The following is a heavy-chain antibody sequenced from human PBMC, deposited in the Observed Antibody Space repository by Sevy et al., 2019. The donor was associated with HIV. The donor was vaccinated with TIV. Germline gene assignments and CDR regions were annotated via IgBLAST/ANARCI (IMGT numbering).Heavy chain of an antibody. Sequence: GSLRLSCAASGFTVSDNYMAWVRLAPGKGLEWVSLIDSDGSAYYADSVKGRFTISRDNVKNTLYLQINALRAEDTXXXXXXXXXXXXXXXXXXXYYGMDVWGQGTTVTVSS. J-gene: IGHJ6*02. CDR2: IDSDGSA. V-gene: IGHV3-66*01. CDR3: XXXXXXXXXXXXXXYYGMDV. CDR1: GFTVSDNY.